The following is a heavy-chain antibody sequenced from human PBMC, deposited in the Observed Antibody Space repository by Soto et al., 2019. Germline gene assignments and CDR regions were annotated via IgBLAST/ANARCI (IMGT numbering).Heavy chain of an antibody. D-gene: IGHD6-6*01. CDR2: IAYDGSNA. CDR1: GFTFRNHA. CDR3: AKDGFYSSSSYYYYDGMDV. J-gene: IGHJ6*02. V-gene: IGHV3-30-3*01. Sequence: GGSLRLSCAASGFTFRNHAMHWVRQAPGKGLECLAVIAYDGSNAFYRDSVKGRFTISRDNSKNTLYLHMNSLRSEDTAVYYCAKDGFYSSSSYYYYDGMDVWGQGTTVTVSS.